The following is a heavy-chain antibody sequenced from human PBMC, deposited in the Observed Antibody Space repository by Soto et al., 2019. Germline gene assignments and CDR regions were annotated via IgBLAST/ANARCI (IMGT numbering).Heavy chain of an antibody. CDR3: ARGLPLSDAFDI. J-gene: IGHJ3*02. CDR1: GYTFTSYD. V-gene: IGHV1-8*01. CDR2: MNPHSGNT. Sequence: QVQLVQSGAEVKKPGASVKVSCKASGYTFTSYDINWVRQATGQGLEWMGWMNPHSGNTGYAQKFQGRVTMTRNTSISTAYMELSSLGSEDTAVYYRARGLPLSDAFDIWGQGTMVTVSS.